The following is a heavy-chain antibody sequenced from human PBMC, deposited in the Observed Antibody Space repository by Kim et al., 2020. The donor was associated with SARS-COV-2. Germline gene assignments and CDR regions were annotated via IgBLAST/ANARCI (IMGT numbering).Heavy chain of an antibody. V-gene: IGHV3-23*01. J-gene: IGHJ2*01. Sequence: GGSLRLSCAASGFTFSSYAMSWVRQAPGKGLEWVSAISGSGGSTYYADSVKGRFTISRDNSKNTLYLQMNSLRAEDTAVYYCAKDCTYYDILTGYYPTGYFDLWGRGTLVTVSS. D-gene: IGHD3-9*01. CDR1: GFTFSSYA. CDR2: ISGSGGST. CDR3: AKDCTYYDILTGYYPTGYFDL.